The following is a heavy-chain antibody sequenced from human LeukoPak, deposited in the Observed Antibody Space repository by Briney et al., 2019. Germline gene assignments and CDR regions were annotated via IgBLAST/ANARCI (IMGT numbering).Heavy chain of an antibody. CDR1: GFTFSSYG. CDR3: ARDLVLGDEQEGYFDY. D-gene: IGHD2-8*02. V-gene: IGHV3-30*03. CDR2: ISYDGSNK. J-gene: IGHJ4*02. Sequence: GGSLRLSCAASGFTFSSYGMHWVRQAPGKGLEWVAVISYDGSNKYYADSVKGRFTISRDNSKNTLYLQMNSLRAEDTAVYYCARDLVLGDEQEGYFDYWGQGTLVTVSS.